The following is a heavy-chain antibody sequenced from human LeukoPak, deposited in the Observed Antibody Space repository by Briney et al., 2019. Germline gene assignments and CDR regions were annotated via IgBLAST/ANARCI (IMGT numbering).Heavy chain of an antibody. CDR3: ARRLIYDYVWGSYAYYFDY. V-gene: IGHV4-34*01. D-gene: IGHD3-16*01. CDR1: GGSFSGYY. J-gene: IGHJ4*02. CDR2: INHSGTT. Sequence: SETLSLTCAVYGGSFSGYYWSWIRQPPGKGLEWIGEINHSGTTNYNPSLKSRVTISVDTSKNQFSLKLSSVTAADTAVYYCARRLIYDYVWGSYAYYFDYWGQGTLVTVSS.